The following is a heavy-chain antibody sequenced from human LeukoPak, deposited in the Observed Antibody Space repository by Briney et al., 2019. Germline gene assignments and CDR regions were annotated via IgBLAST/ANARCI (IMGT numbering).Heavy chain of an antibody. J-gene: IGHJ6*02. V-gene: IGHV4-59*01. CDR3: ARDKATYATMVRGPYGMDV. CDR2: IYYSGST. D-gene: IGHD3-10*01. Sequence: SETLSLTCTVSGGSISSYYWSWIRQPPGKGLEWIGYIYYSGSTNYNPSLKSRVTISVDTSENQFSLKLSSVTAADTAVYYCARDKATYATMVRGPYGMDVWGQGTTVTVSS. CDR1: GGSISSYY.